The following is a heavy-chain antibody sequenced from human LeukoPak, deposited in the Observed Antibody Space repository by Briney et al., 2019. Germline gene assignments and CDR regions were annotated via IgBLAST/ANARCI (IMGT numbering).Heavy chain of an antibody. Sequence: PGGSLRLSCAASGFTFSDYYMSWIRQAPGKGLEWVSYISSSGSTIYYADSVKGRSTISRDNAKNSLYLQMNSLRAGDTAVYYCARDLGRAGYYYYGMDVWGQGTTVTVSS. D-gene: IGHD3-16*01. V-gene: IGHV3-11*01. CDR3: ARDLGRAGYYYYGMDV. J-gene: IGHJ6*02. CDR2: ISSSGSTI. CDR1: GFTFSDYY.